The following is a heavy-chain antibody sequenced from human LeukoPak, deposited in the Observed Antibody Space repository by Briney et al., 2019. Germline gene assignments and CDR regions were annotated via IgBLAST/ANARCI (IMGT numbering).Heavy chain of an antibody. V-gene: IGHV6-1*01. CDR1: GDSVSSKSSA. D-gene: IGHD5-18*01. CDR2: TYYRSKWYN. J-gene: IGHJ4*02. CDR3: ARNTEVVDY. Sequence: SQTLSLTCAISGDSVSSKSSAWNWIRQSPSRGLEWLGRTYYRSKWYNDYAVSVESRITITPDTSNNRFTLQLTSVTPEDTAVYYCARNTEVVDYWGQGTLVTVSS.